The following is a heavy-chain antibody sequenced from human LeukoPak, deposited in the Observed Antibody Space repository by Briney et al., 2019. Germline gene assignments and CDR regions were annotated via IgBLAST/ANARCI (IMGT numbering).Heavy chain of an antibody. Sequence: SETLSLTCAVYGGSFSGYYWSWLRQPPGKGLEWIGEINHSGSTNYNPSLKSRVTISVDTSKNQFSLKLSSVTAADTAVYYCARGPYSSGWYGAFDIWGQGTMVTVSS. CDR1: GGSFSGYY. J-gene: IGHJ3*02. V-gene: IGHV4-34*01. CDR2: INHSGST. CDR3: ARGPYSSGWYGAFDI. D-gene: IGHD6-19*01.